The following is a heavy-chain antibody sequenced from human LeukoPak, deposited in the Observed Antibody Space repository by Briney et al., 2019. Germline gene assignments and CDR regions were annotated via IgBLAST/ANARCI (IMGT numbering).Heavy chain of an antibody. CDR2: ISYEGSNK. CDR3: ARDATTRVRGGGPFDY. Sequence: GRSLRLSWAASGFTFSSYAMGWVRQAAGKGLGWVASISYEGSNKYYADSVKGRFTISRDNSTNTLYLQMNSLRAEDTAVYYCARDATTRVRGGGPFDYWGQGTLVTVSS. V-gene: IGHV3-30*04. J-gene: IGHJ4*02. D-gene: IGHD3-10*01. CDR1: GFTFSSYA.